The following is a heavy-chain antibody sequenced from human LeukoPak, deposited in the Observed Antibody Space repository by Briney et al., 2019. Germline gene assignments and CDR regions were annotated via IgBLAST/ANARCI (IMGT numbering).Heavy chain of an antibody. CDR3: ARGPWQQPSEFDY. CDR2: MKSKTDGGTT. J-gene: IGHJ4*02. Sequence: GGSLRLSCAASGFTFSNAWMSWVRQAPGKGLEWVGRMKSKTDGGTTDYAAPVKGRFTISRDDSKNTLYLQLNSLRAEDTALYHCARGPWQQPSEFDYWGQGTLVTVSS. CDR1: GFTFSNAW. V-gene: IGHV3-15*05. D-gene: IGHD6-13*01.